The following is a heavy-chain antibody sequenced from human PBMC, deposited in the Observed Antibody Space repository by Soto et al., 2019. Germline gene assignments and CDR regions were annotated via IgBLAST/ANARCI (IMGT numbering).Heavy chain of an antibody. D-gene: IGHD3-22*01. V-gene: IGHV1-46*01. CDR1: GYTFTSYY. CDR2: INPSGGST. Sequence: GASVKVSCKASGYTFTSYYMHWVRQAPGQGLEWMGIINPSGGSTSYAQKFQGRVTMTRDTSTSTVYMELSSLRSEDTAVYYCARENSDTYYYDSSGRKTLGGMDVWGQGTTVTVSS. CDR3: ARENSDTYYYDSSGRKTLGGMDV. J-gene: IGHJ6*02.